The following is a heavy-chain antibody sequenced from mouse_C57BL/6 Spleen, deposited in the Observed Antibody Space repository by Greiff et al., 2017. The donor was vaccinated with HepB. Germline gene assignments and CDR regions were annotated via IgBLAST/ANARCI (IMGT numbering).Heavy chain of an antibody. J-gene: IGHJ3*01. CDR2: INPNNGGT. D-gene: IGHD2-4*01. CDR3: ARMSDYGPFAY. Sequence: VQLQQSGPELVKPGASVKISCKASGYTFTDYYMNWVKQSHGKSLEWIGDINPNNGGTSYNQKFKGKATLTVDKSSSTAYMELRSLTSEDSAVYYCARMSDYGPFAYWGQGTLVTVSA. V-gene: IGHV1-26*01. CDR1: GYTFTDYY.